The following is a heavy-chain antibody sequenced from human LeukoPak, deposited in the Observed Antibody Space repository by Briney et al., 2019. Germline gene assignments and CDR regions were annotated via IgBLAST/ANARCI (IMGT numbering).Heavy chain of an antibody. Sequence: PGRSLRLSCAASGFTFDDYAMHWVRQAPGKGLEWASGISWNSGSIGYADSVKGRFTISRDNAKNSLYLQMNSLRAEDTALYYCAKDQYQRGGGFDYWGQGTLVTVSS. D-gene: IGHD2-2*01. CDR3: AKDQYQRGGGFDY. CDR2: ISWNSGSI. V-gene: IGHV3-9*01. J-gene: IGHJ4*02. CDR1: GFTFDDYA.